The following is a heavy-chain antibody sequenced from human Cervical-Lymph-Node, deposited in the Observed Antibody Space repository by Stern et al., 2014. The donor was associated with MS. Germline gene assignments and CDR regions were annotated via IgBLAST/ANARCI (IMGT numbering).Heavy chain of an antibody. CDR3: ACQTGMGPTVLYYYYYGMDV. D-gene: IGHD1-26*01. J-gene: IGHJ6*02. CDR1: GYTFTNYA. CDR2: INTNTGTP. V-gene: IGHV7-4-1*02. Sequence: QVQLGQSGSELRRPGASVKVSCKASGYTFTNYAMNWVRQAPGQGLEWIGWINTNTGTPTYAQGFTGRFVFSLDTSVSTAYLQISSLQAEDTAVYYCACQTGMGPTVLYYYYYGMDVWGQGTTVTVSS.